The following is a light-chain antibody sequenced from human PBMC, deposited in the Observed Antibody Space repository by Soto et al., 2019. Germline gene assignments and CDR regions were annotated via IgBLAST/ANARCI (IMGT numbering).Light chain of an antibody. Sequence: QSVLTQPPSASGTPGQRVTISCSGSSSNIGSSTVNWYQQLPGTAPKLLIYNNNQRPSGVPDRFSGSKSGTSASLAISGLQSEDEADDYCAAWDDSMNAYYVFGTGTKVTVL. CDR1: SSNIGSST. CDR2: NNN. CDR3: AAWDDSMNAYYV. V-gene: IGLV1-44*01. J-gene: IGLJ1*01.